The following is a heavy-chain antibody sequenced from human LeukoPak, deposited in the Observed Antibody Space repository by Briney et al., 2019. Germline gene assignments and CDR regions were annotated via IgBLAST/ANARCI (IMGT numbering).Heavy chain of an antibody. D-gene: IGHD5-18*01. CDR1: GFTFNSYA. V-gene: IGHV3-30*03. CDR2: ISYDGSNK. Sequence: GGSLRLSCAASGFTFNSYAMHWVRQAPGAGLEWVALISYDGSNKYYADSVKGRFTISRDNSKNTLYLQMNSLRAEDTAVYYCASTSNSALGLPYFDHWGQGSLVTVSS. J-gene: IGHJ4*02. CDR3: ASTSNSALGLPYFDH.